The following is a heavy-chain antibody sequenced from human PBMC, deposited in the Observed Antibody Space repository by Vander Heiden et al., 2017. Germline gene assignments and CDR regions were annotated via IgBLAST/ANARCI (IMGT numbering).Heavy chain of an antibody. Sequence: QVQLVESGGGVAPSGRSLRLSCAASGFTFLTYGMHWVRQAPSKGWEWLAIMWEGGNTKDYADARKGRFTNSRDNSKNTLYLEMSSLRVEDTAIYYCARAGSDIAVAGPFDFWGQGTLVTVSS. CDR2: MWEGGNTK. CDR3: ARAGSDIAVAGPFDF. D-gene: IGHD6-19*01. CDR1: GFTFLTYG. J-gene: IGHJ4*02. V-gene: IGHV3-33*01.